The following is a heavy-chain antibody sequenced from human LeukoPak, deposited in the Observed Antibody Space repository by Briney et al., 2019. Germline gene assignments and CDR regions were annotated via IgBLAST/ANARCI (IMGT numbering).Heavy chain of an antibody. CDR2: INPNSGGT. CDR3: AGDRHIVVVVAASNWFDP. CDR1: GYTFTGYY. D-gene: IGHD2-15*01. J-gene: IGHJ5*02. V-gene: IGHV1-2*02. Sequence: ASVKVSCKASGYTFTGYYMHWVRQAPGQGLERMGWINPNSGGTNYAQKFQGRVTMTRDTSISTAYMELSRLRSDDTAVYYCAGDRHIVVVVAASNWFDPWGQGTLVTVSS.